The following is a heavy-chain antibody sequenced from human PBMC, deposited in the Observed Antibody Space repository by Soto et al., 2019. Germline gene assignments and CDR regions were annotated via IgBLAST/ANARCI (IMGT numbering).Heavy chain of an antibody. CDR1: GGTFSSYT. CDR2: IIPIVGIP. V-gene: IGHV1-69*02. CDR3: ASEVKGSGYDCASGYFDY. D-gene: IGHD5-12*01. Sequence: QVQLVQSGAEVKKPGSSVKVSCRASGGTFSSYTISWVRQAPGQGLEWMGRIIPIVGIPNYAQKFQGRITITADKSTNTAYLELSSLRSDDTAVYYCASEVKGSGYDCASGYFDYWGQATQVTVST. J-gene: IGHJ4*02.